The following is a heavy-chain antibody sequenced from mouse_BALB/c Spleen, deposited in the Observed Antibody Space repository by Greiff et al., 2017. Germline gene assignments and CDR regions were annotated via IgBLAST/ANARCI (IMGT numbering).Heavy chain of an antibody. Sequence: EVKLVESGGDLVKPGGSLKLSCAASGFTFSSYGMSWVRQTPDKRLEWVATISSGGSYTYYPDSVKGRFTSSRDNAKNTLYLQMSSLKSEDTAMYYCARYYYGSSYDYAMDYWGQGTSVTVSS. J-gene: IGHJ4*01. CDR3: ARYYYGSSYDYAMDY. CDR1: GFTFSSYG. D-gene: IGHD1-1*01. CDR2: ISSGGSYT. V-gene: IGHV5-6*01.